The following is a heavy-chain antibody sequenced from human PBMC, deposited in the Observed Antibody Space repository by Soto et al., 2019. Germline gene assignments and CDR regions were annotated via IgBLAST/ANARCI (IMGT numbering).Heavy chain of an antibody. Sequence: SETLSLTCTVSGGSISSSTYYWVWVRQPPGEGREWIGYIYYSGSTNYNPSLKSRVTISVDTSKNQFSLKLSSVTAADTAVYYCARADISYCSSTSCYASYMDVWGKGTTVTVSS. CDR3: ARADISYCSSTSCYASYMDV. CDR1: GGSISSSTYY. D-gene: IGHD2-2*01. V-gene: IGHV4-61*05. CDR2: IYYSGST. J-gene: IGHJ6*03.